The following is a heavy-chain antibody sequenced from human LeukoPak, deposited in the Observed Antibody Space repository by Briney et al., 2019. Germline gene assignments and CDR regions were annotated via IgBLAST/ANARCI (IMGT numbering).Heavy chain of an antibody. CDR1: GGSISSYS. CDR3: TRGGELMNF. J-gene: IGHJ4*02. V-gene: IGHV4-4*07. Sequence: SETLSLTCTVSGGSISSYSWSWIRQPAGKGLEWIGRIYSTNYNPSLKSRVTISVDTTKNQFSLRLSSVTAADTAVYYCTRGGELMNFWGQGTLVTVSS. CDR2: IYST. D-gene: IGHD1-26*01.